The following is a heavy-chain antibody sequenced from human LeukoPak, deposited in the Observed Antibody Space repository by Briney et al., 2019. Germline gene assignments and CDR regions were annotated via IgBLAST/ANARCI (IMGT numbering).Heavy chain of an antibody. CDR1: GYSFTNYG. D-gene: IGHD1-26*01. J-gene: IGHJ3*02. V-gene: IGHV1-18*01. CDR2: ISSYNGYT. Sequence: ASLNVSCMASGYSFTNYGITWVRQAPGQGPEWMGWISSYNGYTKYAQKFQGRVTMTTDRFTNTAYVELRSLRSEDTAVYYCARERGSGSYEGLDAFDIWGQGTMVTVSS. CDR3: ARERGSGSYEGLDAFDI.